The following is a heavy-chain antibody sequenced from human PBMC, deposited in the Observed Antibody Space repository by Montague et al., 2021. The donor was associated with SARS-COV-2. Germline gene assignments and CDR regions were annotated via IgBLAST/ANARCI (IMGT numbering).Heavy chain of an antibody. J-gene: IGHJ6*02. CDR1: GFTFSSYW. V-gene: IGHV3-7*03. Sequence: SLRLSCAASGFTFSSYWMSWVRQTPGKGLEWVANIKPDGGEKHYVDSVKGRFTISRDNSKNTVSLQMSSLRVEDTAVYYCAKDLFCSGGDCYFYGMDLWGQGTTVTVSS. CDR2: IKPDGGEK. CDR3: AKDLFCSGGDCYFYGMDL. D-gene: IGHD2-15*01.